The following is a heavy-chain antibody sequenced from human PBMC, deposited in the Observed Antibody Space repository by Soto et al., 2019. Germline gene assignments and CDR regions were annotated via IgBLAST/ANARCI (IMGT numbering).Heavy chain of an antibody. Sequence: SETLSLTCTVSGGSISSYYWSWIRQPPGKGLEWIGYIYYSGSTNYNPSLKSRVTISVDTSKNQFSLKLSSVTAADTAVYYCARSTSGVTTVNWFDPWGQGTPVTVSS. CDR2: IYYSGST. CDR3: ARSTSGVTTVNWFDP. J-gene: IGHJ5*02. D-gene: IGHD4-4*01. V-gene: IGHV4-59*01. CDR1: GGSISSYY.